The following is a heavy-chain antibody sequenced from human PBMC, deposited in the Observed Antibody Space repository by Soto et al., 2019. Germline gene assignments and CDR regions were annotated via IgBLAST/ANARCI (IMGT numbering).Heavy chain of an antibody. Sequence: SVKVSCKASGGTFSSYAISWVRQAPGQGLEWMGGIIPIFGTANYAQKFQGRVTITADESTSTAYMELSSLRSEDTAVYYCASLPPYCSGGSCPNYGMDVWGQGTTVTVSS. CDR3: ASLPPYCSGGSCPNYGMDV. J-gene: IGHJ6*02. CDR1: GGTFSSYA. D-gene: IGHD2-15*01. CDR2: IIPIFGTA. V-gene: IGHV1-69*13.